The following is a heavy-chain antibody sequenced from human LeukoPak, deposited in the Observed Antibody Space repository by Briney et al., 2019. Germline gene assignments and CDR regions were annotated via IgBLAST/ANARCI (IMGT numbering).Heavy chain of an antibody. D-gene: IGHD3-16*02. Sequence: GGSLRLSCAASGFTFSSYSMNWVRQAPGKGLEWVSSISSSSSYIYYADSVKGRFTISRDNAKNSLYLQMNSLRAEDTAVYYCARGEGYEKRLGALSLSVYWGQGTLVTVSS. CDR3: ARGEGYEKRLGALSLSVY. CDR1: GFTFSSYS. CDR2: ISSSSSYI. V-gene: IGHV3-21*01. J-gene: IGHJ4*02.